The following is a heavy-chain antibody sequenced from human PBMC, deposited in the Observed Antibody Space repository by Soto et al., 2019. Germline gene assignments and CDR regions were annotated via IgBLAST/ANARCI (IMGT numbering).Heavy chain of an antibody. J-gene: IGHJ4*02. V-gene: IGHV2-5*02. CDR1: GFSLSTSGVG. Sequence: QITLKESGPTLVKPTQTLTLTCTFSGFSLSTSGVGVGWIRQPPGKALEWLALIYWDDDKRYSPSLKSRLTIHKDTSKNQVVLTMTNMDPVDTATYYCARRNYGDYGSIDRFFDYWGQGTLVTVSS. CDR3: ARRNYGDYGSIDRFFDY. CDR2: IYWDDDK. D-gene: IGHD4-17*01.